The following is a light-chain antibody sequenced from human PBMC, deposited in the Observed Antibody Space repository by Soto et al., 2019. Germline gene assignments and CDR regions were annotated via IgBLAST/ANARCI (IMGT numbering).Light chain of an antibody. CDR1: QSVSSSY. CDR2: GAS. V-gene: IGKV3-20*01. CDR3: HQYYAWPKT. Sequence: EIVLTQSPGTLSLSPGERATLSCRASQSVSSSYLAWYQQKPGQAPRLLIYGASSRATGIPDRFSGSGSGTDFTLTISRLEPEDFAVYYCHQYYAWPKTFGQGTKVDIK. J-gene: IGKJ1*01.